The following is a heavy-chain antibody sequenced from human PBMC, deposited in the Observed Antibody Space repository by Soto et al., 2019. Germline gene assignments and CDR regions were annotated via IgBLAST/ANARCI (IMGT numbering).Heavy chain of an antibody. Sequence: GSLRLSCAGSGFTFSGHYMDWVRQAPGKGLEWLGRIRNKPNGHTTEYAASVKGRFTISRDDSKNSVYLQMDSLKSEDTAVYYCSTTVITAPLFEYWGQGTLVTVS. J-gene: IGHJ4*02. D-gene: IGHD3-16*01. CDR1: GFTFSGHY. V-gene: IGHV3-72*01. CDR2: IRNKPNGHTT. CDR3: STTVITAPLFEY.